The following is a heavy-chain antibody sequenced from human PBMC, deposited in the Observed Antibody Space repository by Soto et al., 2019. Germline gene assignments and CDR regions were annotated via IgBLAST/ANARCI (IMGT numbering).Heavy chain of an antibody. CDR2: INPNSGGT. J-gene: IGHJ4*02. V-gene: IGHV1-2*02. CDR1: GYTFTGYY. CDR3: ARALSGYSYGEFDY. D-gene: IGHD5-18*01. Sequence: PGESLKISCKASGYTFTGYYMHWVRQAPGQGLEWMGWINPNSGGTNYAQKFQGRVTTTRDTSISTAYMELSRLRSDDTAVYYCARALSGYSYGEFDYWGQGTLVTVS.